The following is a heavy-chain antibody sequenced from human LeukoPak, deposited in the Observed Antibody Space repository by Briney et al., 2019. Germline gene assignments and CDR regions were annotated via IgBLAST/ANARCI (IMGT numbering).Heavy chain of an antibody. CDR1: GGSISGYY. D-gene: IGHD3-10*01. CDR2: IYYRGDT. Sequence: ASETLSLTCTVSGGSISGYYWTWIRQPPGKGPECIGYIYYRGDTNYNPSLKSRVTISIDTSKKQFSLRLSSVIAADTAVYYCARVLWFGDQGGGAFDIWGQGTMVRVSS. CDR3: ARVLWFGDQGGGAFDI. J-gene: IGHJ3*02. V-gene: IGHV4-59*12.